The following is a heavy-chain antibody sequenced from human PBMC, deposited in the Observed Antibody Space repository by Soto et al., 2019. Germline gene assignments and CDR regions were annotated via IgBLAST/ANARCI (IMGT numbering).Heavy chain of an antibody. J-gene: IGHJ4*02. V-gene: IGHV3-33*01. CDR2: IWYDGSNK. CDR3: ARDLGGSSWYSIDY. D-gene: IGHD6-13*01. CDR1: GFTFSSYG. Sequence: QVQLVESGGGVVQPGRSLRLSCAASGFTFSSYGMHWVRQAPGKGLEWVAVIWYDGSNKYYADSVKGRFTISRDNSKNTLYLQMNSLRAEDTAVYYCARDLGGSSWYSIDYWGQGTLVTVSS.